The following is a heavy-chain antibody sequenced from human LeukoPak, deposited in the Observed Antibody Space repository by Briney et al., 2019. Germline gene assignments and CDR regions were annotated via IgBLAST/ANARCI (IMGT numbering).Heavy chain of an antibody. J-gene: IGHJ3*02. V-gene: IGHV4-59*01. CDR2: IYYTGSA. D-gene: IGHD3-10*01. Sequence: PSETLSLTCTVSGGALSTYYWSWVRQTPGRGLERIGHIYYTGSANYNPSLRSRLTISIDASKNQVSLHLSSVTAADTAVYYCVRDTYYYTWGSWNDVFVIWGQGTMVTVSS. CDR1: GGALSTYY. CDR3: VRDTYYYTWGSWNDVFVI.